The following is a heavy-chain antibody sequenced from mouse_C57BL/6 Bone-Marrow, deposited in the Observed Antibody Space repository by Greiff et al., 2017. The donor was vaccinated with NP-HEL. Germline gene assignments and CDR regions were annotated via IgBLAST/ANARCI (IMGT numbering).Heavy chain of an antibody. J-gene: IGHJ3*01. D-gene: IGHD1-1*01. Sequence: LVESGAELVRPGASVKLSCTASGFNIKDDYMHWVKQRPEQGLEWIGWIDPENGDTEYASKFQGKATITADTSSNTAYLQLSSLTSEDTAVYYCTTEDYSFAYWGQGTLVTVSA. V-gene: IGHV14-4*01. CDR3: TTEDYSFAY. CDR2: IDPENGDT. CDR1: GFNIKDDY.